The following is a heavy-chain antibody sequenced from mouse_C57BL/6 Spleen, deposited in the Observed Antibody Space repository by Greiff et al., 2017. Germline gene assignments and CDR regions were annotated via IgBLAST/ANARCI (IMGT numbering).Heavy chain of an antibody. D-gene: IGHD3-2*02. Sequence: QVQLQQSGPELVKPGASVKISCKASGYAFSSSWMNWVKQRPGKGLEWIGRIYPGDGDTNYNGTFKGKATLTADKSSSTAYMQLSSLTSEDSAVYFCARSTPLDSAGYPFAYWGQGTLVTVSA. V-gene: IGHV1-82*01. J-gene: IGHJ3*01. CDR2: IYPGDGDT. CDR3: ARSTPLDSAGYPFAY. CDR1: GYAFSSSW.